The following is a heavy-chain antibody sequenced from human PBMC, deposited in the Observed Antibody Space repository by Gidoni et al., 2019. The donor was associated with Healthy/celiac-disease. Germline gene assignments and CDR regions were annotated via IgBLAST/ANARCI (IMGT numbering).Heavy chain of an antibody. V-gene: IGHV3-33*01. Sequence: QVQLVESGGGVVQPGRSLRLSCAASGSTFSSYGMHWVRQAPGKGLEWVAVIWYDGSNKYYADSVKGRFTISRDNSKNTLYLQMNSLRAEDTAVYYCARVLALSGYSTVGYWGQGTLVTVSS. J-gene: IGHJ4*02. CDR2: IWYDGSNK. D-gene: IGHD3-22*01. CDR3: ARVLALSGYSTVGY. CDR1: GSTFSSYG.